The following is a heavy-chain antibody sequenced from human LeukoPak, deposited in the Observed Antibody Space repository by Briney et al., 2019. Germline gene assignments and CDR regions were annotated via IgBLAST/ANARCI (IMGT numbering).Heavy chain of an antibody. CDR2: ISSSGSTI. V-gene: IGHV3-11*01. CDR3: ARGQQLVRFLPWDY. Sequence: GGSLRVSCAASGFTFSDYYMSCIRQAPGKGLERVSDISSSGSTIYYADSVKGRFTISRDNAKNSLYLQMNSLRAEDTAVYYCARGQQLVRFLPWDYRGQGTLVTVSS. D-gene: IGHD6-6*01. J-gene: IGHJ4*02. CDR1: GFTFSDYY.